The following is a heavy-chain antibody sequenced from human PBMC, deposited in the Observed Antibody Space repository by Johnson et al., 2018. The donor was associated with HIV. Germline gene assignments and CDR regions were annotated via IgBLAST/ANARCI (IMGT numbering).Heavy chain of an antibody. V-gene: IGHV3-11*01. CDR2: VSGSSGGI. Sequence: QVQLVESGGGLVKPGASLRLSCAASGFSLSDYYMSWIRQAPGKGLEWVSYVSGSSGGIYYADLVKGRFTISRDNAKYSLYLQMNSLRAEDTALYYCAKCASGSPEIDDALDIWGQGTVVAVSS. CDR3: AKCASGSPEIDDALDI. CDR1: GFSLSDYY. D-gene: IGHD1-26*01. J-gene: IGHJ3*02.